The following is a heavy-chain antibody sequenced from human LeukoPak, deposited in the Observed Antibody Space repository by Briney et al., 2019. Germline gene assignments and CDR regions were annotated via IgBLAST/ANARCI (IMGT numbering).Heavy chain of an antibody. Sequence: PSETLSLTCAVYGGSFSGYYWSWIRQPPGKGLEWIGEINHSGSTNYNPSLKSRVTISVDTSKNQFSLKLSSVTAADTAVYYCAKGWGREAVAGTVDYWGQGTLVTVSS. CDR1: GGSFSGYY. J-gene: IGHJ4*02. CDR3: AKGWGREAVAGTVDY. CDR2: INHSGST. D-gene: IGHD6-19*01. V-gene: IGHV4-34*01.